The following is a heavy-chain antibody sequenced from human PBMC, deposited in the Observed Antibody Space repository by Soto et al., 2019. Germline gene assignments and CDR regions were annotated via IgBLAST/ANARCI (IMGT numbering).Heavy chain of an antibody. CDR3: AKAFYGSGSYYNLSPFDY. CDR2: ISDSGGST. Sequence: GRSLRLSCAAPGFTFSTYAMIWFRQVLGKGMEWVSSISDSGGSTYYADSVKGRFTISRDNSKNTLYLQMNSLRAEDTAVYYCAKAFYGSGSYYNLSPFDYWGQGT. CDR1: GFTFSTYA. J-gene: IGHJ4*02. V-gene: IGHV3-23*01. D-gene: IGHD3-10*01.